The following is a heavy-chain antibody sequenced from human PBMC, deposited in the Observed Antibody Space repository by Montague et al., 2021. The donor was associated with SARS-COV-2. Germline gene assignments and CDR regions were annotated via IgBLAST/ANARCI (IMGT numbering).Heavy chain of an antibody. J-gene: IGHJ4*02. V-gene: IGHV4-39*01. CDR3: ATTGGPSTVAGPFDY. Sequence: SETLSLTCTVSGGSISSGGYYWDWIRQPPGMGLEWIGTIYYSGGTDYXPSLKSRVTISVDASRNQFSLKVSSVTAADTAVYYCATTGGPSTVAGPFDYWGQGTPVTVSS. CDR2: IYYSGGT. D-gene: IGHD6-19*01. CDR1: GGSISSGGYY.